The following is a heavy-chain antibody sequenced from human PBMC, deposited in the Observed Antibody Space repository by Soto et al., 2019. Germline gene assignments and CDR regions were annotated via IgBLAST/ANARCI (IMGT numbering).Heavy chain of an antibody. CDR2: IYYSGST. V-gene: IGHV4-31*03. D-gene: IGHD3-22*01. Sequence: SETLSLTCTVSGGSISSGGYYWSWIRQHPGKGLEWIGYIYYSGSTYYNPSLKSRVTISVDTSKNQFSLKLSSVTAADTAVYYCARRVVTTSDNWFDPWGQGTLVTVSS. CDR3: ARRVVTTSDNWFDP. CDR1: GGSISSGGYY. J-gene: IGHJ5*02.